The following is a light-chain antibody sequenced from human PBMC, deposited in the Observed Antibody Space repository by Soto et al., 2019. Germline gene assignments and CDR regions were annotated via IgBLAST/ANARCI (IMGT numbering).Light chain of an antibody. Sequence: IQLTQSPSSLSASVGDRVTITCRASQDIRDFVAWYQQKPGTVPRLLIFGASTLQSGVPSRFSGSGSGTEFXLXIXXXXXXXXXTFYCQKYHSAPPTFGHGTRV. V-gene: IGKV1-27*01. CDR1: QDIRDF. CDR3: QKYHSAPPT. CDR2: GAS. J-gene: IGKJ1*01.